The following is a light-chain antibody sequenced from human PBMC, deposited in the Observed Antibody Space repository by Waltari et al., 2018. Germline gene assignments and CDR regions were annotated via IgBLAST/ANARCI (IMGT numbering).Light chain of an antibody. V-gene: IGKV1-6*01. CDR1: QDIRSD. J-gene: IGKJ1*01. CDR2: DAS. Sequence: AVQMTQSPSSLSASVGDRITVTCRASQDIRSDLGWYQQKPGKPPKLLIYDASTLQSGVPSRFSGSGSGTDFNLTISSLQPEDFATDYCLQDLNNPWTFGPGTKVDIK. CDR3: LQDLNNPWT.